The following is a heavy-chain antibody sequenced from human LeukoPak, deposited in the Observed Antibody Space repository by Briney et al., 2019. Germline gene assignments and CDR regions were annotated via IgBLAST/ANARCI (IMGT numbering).Heavy chain of an antibody. J-gene: IGHJ4*02. D-gene: IGHD3-22*01. CDR3: ARGISTGYSFDY. Sequence: GGSLRLSCAASGFTFSSYEMNWVRQAPGKGLEWVSYISGSSDIKYYAESVKGRFTISRDNAKNSLFLQMNSLRAEDTAVYYCARGISTGYSFDYWGQGTLATVSS. CDR1: GFTFSSYE. V-gene: IGHV3-48*03. CDR2: ISGSSDIK.